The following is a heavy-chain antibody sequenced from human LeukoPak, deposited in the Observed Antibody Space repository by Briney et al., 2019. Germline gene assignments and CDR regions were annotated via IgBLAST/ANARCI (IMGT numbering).Heavy chain of an antibody. V-gene: IGHV3-74*01. CDR2: ISSDGSST. CDR3: ASLGHAGYYDFWSGYYMPYYMDV. D-gene: IGHD3-3*01. Sequence: PGGSLRLSCTASGFTFSSYWMHWVRQAPGKGLMWVSRISSDGSSTTYADSVKGRFTISRDNAKHTLYLQMNSLRAEDTAVYYCASLGHAGYYDFWSGYYMPYYMDVWGKGTTVTVSS. J-gene: IGHJ6*03. CDR1: GFTFSSYW.